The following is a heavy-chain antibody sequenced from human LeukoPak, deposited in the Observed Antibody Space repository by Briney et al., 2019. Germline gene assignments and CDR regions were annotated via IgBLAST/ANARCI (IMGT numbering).Heavy chain of an antibody. CDR1: GYIFTSYG. CDR3: ARDFPVISAPGASDF. CDR2: ISVYNGDT. V-gene: IGHV1-18*01. J-gene: IGHJ4*02. D-gene: IGHD4-23*01. Sequence: GASVKVSCKASGYIFTSYGISWVRQAPGQGLEWMGWISVYNGDTTYAQKLQGRATLTTDTSTTTAYMELRSLRYDDTAVYYCARDFPVISAPGASDFWGQGTLVTVSS.